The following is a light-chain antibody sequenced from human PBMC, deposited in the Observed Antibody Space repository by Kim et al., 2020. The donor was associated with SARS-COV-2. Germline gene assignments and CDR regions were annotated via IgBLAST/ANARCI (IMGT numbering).Light chain of an antibody. J-gene: IGLJ2*01. CDR2: GKN. CDR3: NSRDSRGNHRV. Sequence: SSELTQDPAVSVALGQTVRITCQGDSLRSYYASWYQQKPGQAPVLVIYGKNNRPSGIPDRFSGSSSGNTASLTITGAQADDEADYYCNSRDSRGNHRVFG. CDR1: SLRSYY. V-gene: IGLV3-19*01.